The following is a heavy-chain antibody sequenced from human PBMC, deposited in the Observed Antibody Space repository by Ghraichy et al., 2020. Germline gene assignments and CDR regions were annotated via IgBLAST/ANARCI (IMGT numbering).Heavy chain of an antibody. J-gene: IGHJ5*02. Sequence: GSLRLSCAASGFTFSNYAMSWVRQAPGKGLEWVSTISASDGSTYYADSVKGRFTISRDNSKNTLYLQMNSLSAEDTAVYYCARGAIRDIASTGWFDPWGQGTLVIVSS. CDR3: ARGAIRDIASTGWFDP. CDR1: GFTFSNYA. V-gene: IGHV3-23*01. CDR2: ISASDGST. D-gene: IGHD5-12*01.